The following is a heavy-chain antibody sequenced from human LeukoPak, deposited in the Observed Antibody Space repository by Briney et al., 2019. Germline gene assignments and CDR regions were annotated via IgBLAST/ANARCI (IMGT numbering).Heavy chain of an antibody. Sequence: SGGSLRLSCAASGFTFSSYAMSWVRQAPGKGLEWVSAISGSGGSTYYADSVKGRFTISRDNSKNTLYLQMDSLRAEDTAVYYCAKSPMVRGEGYYFDYWGQGTLVTVSS. V-gene: IGHV3-23*01. J-gene: IGHJ4*02. CDR3: AKSPMVRGEGYYFDY. CDR1: GFTFSSYA. CDR2: ISGSGGST. D-gene: IGHD3-10*01.